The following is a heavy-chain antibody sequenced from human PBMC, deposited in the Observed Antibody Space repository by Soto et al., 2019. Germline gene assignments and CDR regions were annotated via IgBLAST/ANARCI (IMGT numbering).Heavy chain of an antibody. CDR1: CGAINSTVYY. D-gene: IGHD6-13*01. J-gene: IGHJ6*02. Sequence: SETLSLACTVSCGAINSTVYYWGWIRQPPGKGLEWIGSSNYGGPTYYSPSLQSRVTISLDTAKNHFSLNLRSVTAADTAVYYCARHGAYSTSVYYYYGMDVWGQGTTVTVSS. CDR3: ARHGAYSTSVYYYYGMDV. V-gene: IGHV4-39*01. CDR2: SNYGGPT.